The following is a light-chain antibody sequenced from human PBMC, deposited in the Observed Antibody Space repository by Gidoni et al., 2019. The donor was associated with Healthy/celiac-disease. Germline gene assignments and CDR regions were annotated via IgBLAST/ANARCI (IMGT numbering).Light chain of an antibody. J-gene: IGKJ1*01. CDR3: QQYNNWPPVT. V-gene: IGKV3-15*01. CDR2: GAS. Sequence: IVLPQHPAPLSVSPGERATPSSRASQSVSSNLAWYQQKPGQAPRLLIYGASTRATGIPARFSGSGSGTEFTLTISSLQSEDFAVYYCQQYNNWPPVTFGQGTKVEIK. CDR1: QSVSSN.